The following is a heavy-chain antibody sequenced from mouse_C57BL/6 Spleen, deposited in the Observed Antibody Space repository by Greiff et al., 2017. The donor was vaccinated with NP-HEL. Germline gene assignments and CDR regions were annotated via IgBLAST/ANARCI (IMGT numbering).Heavy chain of an antibody. CDR2: INPSSGYT. CDR1: GYTFTSYW. Sequence: QVQLQQSGAELAKPGASVKLSCKASGYTFTSYWMHWVKQRPGQGLEWIGYINPSSGYTKYNQKFKDKATLTADKSSSTAYMQLSSLTYEDSAVYYCASGYLLWSEGFAYWGQGTLVTVSA. D-gene: IGHD2-1*01. V-gene: IGHV1-7*01. J-gene: IGHJ3*01. CDR3: ASGYLLWSEGFAY.